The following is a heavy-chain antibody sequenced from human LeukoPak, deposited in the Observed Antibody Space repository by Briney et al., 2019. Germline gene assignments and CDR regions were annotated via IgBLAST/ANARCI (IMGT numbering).Heavy chain of an antibody. CDR3: ARGGTVTTDF. D-gene: IGHD4-17*01. CDR2: LCCSGGSA. V-gene: IGHV3-23*01. J-gene: IGHJ4*02. Sequence: GGSLRLSCAASGFFFSNYDMNGVRQPPGSGVEGVAALCCSGGSAFYADSVKGRFTISRDNPKNTVYLQMNSLRGEDTAMYCCARGGTVTTDFWGQGTLVTVSS. CDR1: GFFFSNYD.